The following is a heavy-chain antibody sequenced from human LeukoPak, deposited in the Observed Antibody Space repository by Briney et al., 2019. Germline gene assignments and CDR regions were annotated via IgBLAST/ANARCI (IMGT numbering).Heavy chain of an antibody. D-gene: IGHD3-10*01. CDR2: IYYSGST. V-gene: IGHV4-30-4*01. CDR1: GGSISSGDYY. CDR3: ARDKKGFGSYDAFDI. J-gene: IGHJ3*02. Sequence: SETLSLTCTVSGGSISSGDYYWSWIRQPPGKGLEWIGYIYYSGSTYYNPSLKSRVTISVDTSKNQFSLKLSSVTAADTAVYYCARDKKGFGSYDAFDIWGQGTMVTVSS.